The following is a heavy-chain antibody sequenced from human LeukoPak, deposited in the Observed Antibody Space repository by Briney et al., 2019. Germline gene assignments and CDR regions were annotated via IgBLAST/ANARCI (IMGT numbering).Heavy chain of an antibody. CDR1: GFTFSSYG. CDR2: IWYDGSNK. J-gene: IGHJ4*02. CDR3: ARDPPPKYCSGGSCSID. Sequence: GGSLRLSCAASGFTFSSYGMHWVRQAPGKGLEWVAVIWYDGSNKYYADSVKGRFTISRDNSKNTLYLQMNSLRAEDTAVYYCARDPPPKYCSGGSCSIDWGQGTLVTVSS. D-gene: IGHD2-15*01. V-gene: IGHV3-33*01.